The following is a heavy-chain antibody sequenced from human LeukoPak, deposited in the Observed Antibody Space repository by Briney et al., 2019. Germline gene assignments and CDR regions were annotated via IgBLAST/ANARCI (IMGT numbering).Heavy chain of an antibody. CDR2: IYYSGST. D-gene: IGHD2-2*01. Sequence: SETLSLTCTVSGGSISSYYWSWIRQPPGKGLEWIGYIYYSGSTNYNPSLTSRVTISVDTYKNQFSLKLSSVTAADTAVYYCARSVVPAALDSNWFDPWGQGTLVTVSS. V-gene: IGHV4-59*01. CDR1: GGSISSYY. CDR3: ARSVVPAALDSNWFDP. J-gene: IGHJ5*02.